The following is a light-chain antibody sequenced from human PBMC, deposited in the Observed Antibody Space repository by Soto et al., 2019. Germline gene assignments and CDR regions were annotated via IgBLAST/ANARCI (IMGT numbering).Light chain of an antibody. Sequence: EIVLTQSPATLSLSPGERATLSCRASQTISSYLAWYQHKPGQAPRLLINDTSNRATGIPARFSGSGSGTDFTLTISSLEPEDFAVYYCHQRSNWPLTFGGGTKGDIK. CDR1: QTISSY. V-gene: IGKV3-11*01. CDR3: HQRSNWPLT. J-gene: IGKJ4*01. CDR2: DTS.